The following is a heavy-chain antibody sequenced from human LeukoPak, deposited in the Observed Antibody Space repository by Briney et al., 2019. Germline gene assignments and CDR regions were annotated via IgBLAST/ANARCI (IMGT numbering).Heavy chain of an antibody. J-gene: IGHJ4*02. CDR1: GFTFSSYW. Sequence: GGSLRLSCAASGFTFSSYWMGWVRQAPGKGLGWVANIKQGGSEKYYVDSVKGRFTISRDNAKNSLYRQMNSLRAEDTAVYYCAREEWELLYYWGQGTLVTVSS. CDR2: IKQGGSEK. D-gene: IGHD1-26*01. V-gene: IGHV3-7*01. CDR3: AREEWELLYY.